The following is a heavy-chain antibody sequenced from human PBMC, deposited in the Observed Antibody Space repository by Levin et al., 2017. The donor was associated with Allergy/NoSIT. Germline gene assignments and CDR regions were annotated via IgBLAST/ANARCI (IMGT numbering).Heavy chain of an antibody. CDR3: AKDIGIGTVYWYFDL. D-gene: IGHD1-1*01. Sequence: SGGSLRLSCAASGFTFDDYAMHWVRQAPGKGLEWVSGISWNSGSIGYADSVKGRFTISRDNAKNSLYLQMNSLRAEDTALYYCAKDIGIGTVYWYFDLWGRGTLVTVSS. V-gene: IGHV3-9*01. CDR2: ISWNSGSI. CDR1: GFTFDDYA. J-gene: IGHJ2*01.